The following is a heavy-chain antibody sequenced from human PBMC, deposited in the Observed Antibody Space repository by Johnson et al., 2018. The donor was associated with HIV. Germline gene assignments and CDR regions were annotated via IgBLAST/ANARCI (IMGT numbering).Heavy chain of an antibody. Sequence: VQLVESGGGVVQPGRSLRLSCAASGFTFSSYGMHWVRQAPGNGLEWVAVISYDGSNKYYADSVKGRFTISRDNSKNTLYLQMNSLRAEDTAVYYCANRGLLHDAFDIWGQGTMVTVSS. CDR3: ANRGLLHDAFDI. CDR2: ISYDGSNK. V-gene: IGHV3-30*18. CDR1: GFTFSSYG. J-gene: IGHJ3*02. D-gene: IGHD4-23*01.